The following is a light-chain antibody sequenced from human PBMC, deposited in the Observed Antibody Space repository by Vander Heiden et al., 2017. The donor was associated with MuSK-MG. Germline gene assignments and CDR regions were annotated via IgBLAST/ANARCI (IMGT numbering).Light chain of an antibody. CDR1: SSDVGGYNY. Sequence: QSALTQPASVSGSPGQSTTISCTGTSSDVGGYNYVSWYQQHPGKAPKLMIYDVSNRPSGVSNRFSGSKSGNTASLTISGLQAEDEADYYGSSYTSSSTLVVFGGGTKLTVL. CDR3: SSYTSSSTLVV. J-gene: IGLJ2*01. V-gene: IGLV2-14*03. CDR2: DVS.